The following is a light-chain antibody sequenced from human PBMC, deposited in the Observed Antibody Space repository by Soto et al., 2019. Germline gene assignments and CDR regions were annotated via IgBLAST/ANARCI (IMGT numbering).Light chain of an antibody. Sequence: EIVLTQSPATLSLSPGERATLSCRASQSVSSYLAWYQQKPGQAPRLLIYDASNRATGIPARFSGSGSGTDFTLTISSLEREDFAVYSCQQRSNWPKTFGEGTKVEIK. V-gene: IGKV3-11*01. J-gene: IGKJ1*01. CDR1: QSVSSY. CDR2: DAS. CDR3: QQRSNWPKT.